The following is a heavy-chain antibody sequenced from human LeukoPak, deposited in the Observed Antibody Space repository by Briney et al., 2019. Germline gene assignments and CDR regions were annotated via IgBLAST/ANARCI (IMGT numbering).Heavy chain of an antibody. J-gene: IGHJ3*02. CDR2: IKRDGSQK. CDR3: ARVFCSSTRCYVSSEAFDI. V-gene: IGHV3-7*01. Sequence: GGSLRLSCAAAGFPFSSYWMSWVRQAPGKGLEWLANIKRDGSQKYYVHSGKGRFTISREKAKNTPYMKMNSLKAADREVYSRARVFCSSTRCYVSSEAFDIWGQGTMVTVYS. CDR1: GFPFSSYW. D-gene: IGHD2-2*01.